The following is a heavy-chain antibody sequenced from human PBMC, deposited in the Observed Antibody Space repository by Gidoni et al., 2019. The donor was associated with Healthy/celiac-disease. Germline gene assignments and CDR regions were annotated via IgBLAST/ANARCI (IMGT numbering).Heavy chain of an antibody. Sequence: QVQLQQLGAGLLKPSEPLSLTCAVYGGSFSGYYWSWLRQPPWKGLEWIGEINHSGSTKYNTSLKSRVTISVDTSKNQFSLKRSSVTAADTAVYYWARRVATICYFDYWGQGTLVTVSS. CDR1: GGSFSGYY. CDR2: INHSGST. D-gene: IGHD5-12*01. J-gene: IGHJ4*02. V-gene: IGHV4-34*01. CDR3: ARRVATICYFDY.